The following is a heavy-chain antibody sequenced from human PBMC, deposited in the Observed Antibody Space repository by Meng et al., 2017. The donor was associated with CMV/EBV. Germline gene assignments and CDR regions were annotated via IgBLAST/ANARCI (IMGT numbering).Heavy chain of an antibody. J-gene: IGHJ6*02. CDR2: INPNSGGT. CDR1: GYTFTSYY. V-gene: IGHV1-2*02. Sequence: ASVKVSCKASGYTFTSYYMHWVRQAPRQGLEWMGWINPNSGGTNYAQKFQGRVTMTRDTSISTAYMELSRLRSDDTAVYYCARGPGSTLYYYYGMDVWGQGTTVTVSS. CDR3: ARGPGSTLYYYYGMDV. D-gene: IGHD2-15*01.